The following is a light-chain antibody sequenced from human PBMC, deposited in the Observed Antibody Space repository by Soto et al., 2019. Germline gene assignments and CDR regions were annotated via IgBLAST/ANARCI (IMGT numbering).Light chain of an antibody. CDR2: YND. J-gene: IGLJ3*02. CDR1: RSSIGSNS. V-gene: IGLV1-47*02. Sequence: QSVLTQPPSASGTPGQRVTISCSGSRSSIGSNSVYWYQQLPGTAPKLLISYNDQRPSGVPARFSGSKSGTSASLAISGLRSEDEADYHCAAWDDSLSGWVFCGGTKVTVL. CDR3: AAWDDSLSGWV.